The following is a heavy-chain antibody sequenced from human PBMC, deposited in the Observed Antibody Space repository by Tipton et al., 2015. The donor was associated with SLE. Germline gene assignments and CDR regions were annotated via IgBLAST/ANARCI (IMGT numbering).Heavy chain of an antibody. J-gene: IGHJ4*02. Sequence: TLSLTCAVYGGSFSGYHRTWIRQPPGQGLEWIGEIADTGSPNYNPSLKSRVTISLDTSKSQFSLILNSLTAADTAVYYCAGGTGAYFDHWGQGTLVTVSS. D-gene: IGHD3-16*01. CDR1: GGSFSGYH. CDR3: AGGTGAYFDH. CDR2: IADTGSP. V-gene: IGHV4-34*01.